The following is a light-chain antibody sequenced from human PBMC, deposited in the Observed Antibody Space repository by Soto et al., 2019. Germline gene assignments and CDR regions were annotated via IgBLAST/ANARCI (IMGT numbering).Light chain of an antibody. V-gene: IGKV1-39*01. CDR2: ATS. Sequence: DIQMTQSPSSLPPSVGDRFTITCRASQTPRTFLNWYQQKPGKAPKLLIYATSTLQSGVPSRFSGRDSGADFTLTINNLQPEDFATYYCQQPPYTFGPGTKVDIK. CDR3: QQPPYT. J-gene: IGKJ3*01. CDR1: QTPRTF.